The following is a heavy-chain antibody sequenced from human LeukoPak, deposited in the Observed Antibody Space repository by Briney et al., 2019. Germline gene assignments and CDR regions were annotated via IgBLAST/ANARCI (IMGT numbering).Heavy chain of an antibody. CDR3: AKEGYSGYEH. D-gene: IGHD5-12*01. CDR2: ISWNSGSI. CDR1: GFTFDDYA. V-gene: IGHV3-9*03. Sequence: GGSLRLSCAASGFTFDDYAMHWVRQAPAKGQEWVSGISWNSGSIGYADSVKGRFTISRDNAKNSLYLQMNSLRAEDMALYYCAKEGYSGYEHWGQGTLVTVSS. J-gene: IGHJ1*01.